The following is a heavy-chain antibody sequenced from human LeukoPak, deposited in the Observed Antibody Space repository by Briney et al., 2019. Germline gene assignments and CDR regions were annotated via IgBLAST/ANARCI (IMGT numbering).Heavy chain of an antibody. CDR3: ARDLGVRPGRNMDV. Sequence: SSETLSLTCTVSGGSISSGSYYWSWIRQPAGKGLEWIGRIYTSRSTNYNPSLKSRVTISVDTSKNQFSLKLSSVTAADTAVYYCARDLGVRPGRNMDVWGKGTTVTVSS. CDR1: GGSISSGSYY. J-gene: IGHJ6*03. CDR2: IYTSRST. D-gene: IGHD3-16*01. V-gene: IGHV4-61*02.